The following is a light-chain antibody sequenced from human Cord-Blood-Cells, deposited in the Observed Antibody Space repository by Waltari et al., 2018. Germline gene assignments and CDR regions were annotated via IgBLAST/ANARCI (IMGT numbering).Light chain of an antibody. CDR3: SSYTSSSTWV. CDR2: DVS. J-gene: IGLJ3*02. CDR1: SRNVGGYNN. Sequence: QSALTHPASVSGSPGQSITISCPGTSRNVGGYNNVSWYQQHPGKAPKLMIYDVSNRPSGVSNRFSGSKSGNTTSLTISGLQAEDEADYYCSSYTSSSTWVFGGGTKLTVL. V-gene: IGLV2-14*01.